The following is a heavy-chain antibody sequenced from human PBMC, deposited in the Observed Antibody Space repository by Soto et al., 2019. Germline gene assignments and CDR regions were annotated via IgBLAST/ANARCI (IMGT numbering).Heavy chain of an antibody. V-gene: IGHV1-8*01. D-gene: IGHD3-9*01. J-gene: IGHJ6*03. Sequence: GASVKVSCKASGYTFTSYDINWVRQATGQGLEWMGWMNPNSGNTGYAQKFQGRVTMTRNTSISTAYMELSSLRSEDTAVYYCAREYYDILTGYLSGYMDVWGKGTKVTVSS. CDR2: MNPNSGNT. CDR3: AREYYDILTGYLSGYMDV. CDR1: GYTFTSYD.